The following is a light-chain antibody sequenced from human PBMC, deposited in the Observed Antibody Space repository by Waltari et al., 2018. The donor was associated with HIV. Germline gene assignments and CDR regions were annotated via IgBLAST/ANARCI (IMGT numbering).Light chain of an antibody. Sequence: SYVLTQPPSVSMAPGKTARITCGGYNIGSKSVHWYQQKPGQAPVLVIYEDSDRPSGIPERFSGSNSGNTATLTISRVEAGDEADYYCQAWDSGIVVFGGGTKVTVL. CDR1: NIGSKS. V-gene: IGLV3-21*04. CDR3: QAWDSGIVV. CDR2: EDS. J-gene: IGLJ2*01.